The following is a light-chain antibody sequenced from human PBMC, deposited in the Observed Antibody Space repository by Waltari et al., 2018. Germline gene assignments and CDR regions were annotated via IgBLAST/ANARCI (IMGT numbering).Light chain of an antibody. V-gene: IGKV1-39*01. J-gene: IGKJ2*01. Sequence: DIQMTQSPSSLSASVGDSVTITCRASQTISTYLNWYQQTAGKAPKPPIYAASALQSGVPSRCRGSGSGTDFTLTITSLQPEDFATYYCHQSHTVPHTFGQGTKLEIK. CDR2: AAS. CDR1: QTISTY. CDR3: HQSHTVPHT.